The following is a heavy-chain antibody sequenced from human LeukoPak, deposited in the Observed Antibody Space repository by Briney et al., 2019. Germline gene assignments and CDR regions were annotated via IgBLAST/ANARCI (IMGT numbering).Heavy chain of an antibody. CDR3: AKDTEHIVVVIAIRGAFDI. V-gene: IGHV3-23*01. Sequence: VGSLRLSCAASGFTFSSYAMIWVRQAPVKGLKSVSAISSGGGSTYYADSVKGRFAISRDNSKSRLDLQMNSLRAEDTAVYYCAKDTEHIVVVIAIRGAFDIWGQGKMVTVSS. D-gene: IGHD2-21*01. CDR1: GFTFSSYA. CDR2: ISSGGGST. J-gene: IGHJ3*02.